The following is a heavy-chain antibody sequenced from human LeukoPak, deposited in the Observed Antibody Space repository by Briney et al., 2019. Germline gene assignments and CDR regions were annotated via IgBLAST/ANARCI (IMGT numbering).Heavy chain of an antibody. CDR3: ARDCLGGYSYGCPFDY. CDR2: ISSSSSYI. J-gene: IGHJ4*02. Sequence: RTGGSLRLSCAASGFTFSSYAMSWVRQAPGKGLEWVSSISSSSSYIYYADSVKGRFTISGDNAKNSLYLQMNSLRAEDTAVYYCARDCLGGYSYGCPFDYWGQGTLVTVSS. D-gene: IGHD5-18*01. V-gene: IGHV3-21*01. CDR1: GFTFSSYA.